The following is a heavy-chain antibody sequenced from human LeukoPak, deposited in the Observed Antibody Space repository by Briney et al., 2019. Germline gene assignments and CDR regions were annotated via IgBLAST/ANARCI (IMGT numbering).Heavy chain of an antibody. J-gene: IGHJ5*02. CDR1: GGTFSSYA. Sequence: SVKVSCKASGGTFSSYAISWVRQAPGQGLEWMGRIIPILGIANYAQKFQGRVTITADKSTSTAYMELSSLRSEDTAVYYCARAYNSGYGDYNWFDPWGRGTLVTVSS. CDR3: ARAYNSGYGDYNWFDP. V-gene: IGHV1-69*04. D-gene: IGHD4-17*01. CDR2: IIPILGIA.